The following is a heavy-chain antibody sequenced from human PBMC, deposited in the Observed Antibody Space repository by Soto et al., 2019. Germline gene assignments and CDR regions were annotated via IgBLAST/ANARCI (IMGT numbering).Heavy chain of an antibody. V-gene: IGHV1-69*02. CDR2: IIPILGIA. J-gene: IGHJ4*02. CDR3: ARGHHTHLDY. Sequence: GASVKVSCKASGGTLSSYTISWVRQAPGQGLEWMGRIIPILGIANYAQKFQGRITITADKSTSTAYMELSSLRSEDTAVYYCARGHHTHLDYWGQGTLVTVSS. CDR1: GGTLSSYT.